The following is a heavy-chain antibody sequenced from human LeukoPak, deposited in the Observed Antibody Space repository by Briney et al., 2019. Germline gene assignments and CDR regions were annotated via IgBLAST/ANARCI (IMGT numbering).Heavy chain of an antibody. CDR3: ARGGSYGWVYYYYYMDV. V-gene: IGHV1-2*02. J-gene: IGHJ6*03. CDR1: GYTFIGYY. Sequence: ASVKVSCKASGYTFIGYYMHWVRQAPGQGLEWMGWINPNSGGTNYAQKFQGRVTMTRDTSISTAYMELSRLRSDDTAVYYCARGGSYGWVYYYYYMDVWGKGTTVTVSS. CDR2: INPNSGGT. D-gene: IGHD1-26*01.